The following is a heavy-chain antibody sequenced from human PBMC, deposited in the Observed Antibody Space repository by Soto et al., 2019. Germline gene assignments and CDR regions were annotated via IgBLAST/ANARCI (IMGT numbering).Heavy chain of an antibody. Sequence: QEQLQQWGAGLLKPSETLSLTCAVYVGSFRGYYWSWFRQSPGKGLEWIGEINHRGSTKYTPFLKSRVTISVDTSKNQFSLKLSFVTASDSAMYYCARSGDYAGFDPWGQGTLVTVFS. CDR3: ARSGDYAGFDP. V-gene: IGHV4-34*01. CDR1: VGSFRGYY. J-gene: IGHJ5*02. D-gene: IGHD2-21*02. CDR2: INHRGST.